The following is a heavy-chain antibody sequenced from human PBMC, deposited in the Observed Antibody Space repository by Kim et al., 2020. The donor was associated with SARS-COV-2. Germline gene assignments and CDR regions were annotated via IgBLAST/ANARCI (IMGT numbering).Heavy chain of an antibody. CDR2: INPNSGGT. J-gene: IGHJ5*02. V-gene: IGHV1-2*06. Sequence: ASVKVSCKASGYTFTGYYMHWVRQAPGQGLEWMGRINPNSGGTNYAQKFQCRVTMTRDTSISTAYMELSRLRSDDTAVYYCARAGYYDSSGYYTDVDNWFDPWGQGTLVTVSS. CDR1: GYTFTGYY. CDR3: ARAGYYDSSGYYTDVDNWFDP. D-gene: IGHD3-22*01.